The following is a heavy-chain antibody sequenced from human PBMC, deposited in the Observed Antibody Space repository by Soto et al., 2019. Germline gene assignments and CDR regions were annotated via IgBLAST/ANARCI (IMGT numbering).Heavy chain of an antibody. CDR2: IFYTGTT. J-gene: IGHJ5*02. Sequence: PSETLSLTCSVSGGSISYNSYYWGWIRQPPGKGLEWVGGIFYTGTTYYSPSLKDRVTISVDTSKNSFSLNLTSVTAADTAVYLCARLVVVAPVAKAWGQGVLVTVSS. V-gene: IGHV4-39*02. CDR3: ARLVVVAPVAKA. D-gene: IGHD2-2*01. CDR1: GGSISYNSYY.